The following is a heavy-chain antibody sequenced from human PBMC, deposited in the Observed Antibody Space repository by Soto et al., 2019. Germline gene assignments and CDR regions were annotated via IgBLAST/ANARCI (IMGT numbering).Heavy chain of an antibody. V-gene: IGHV3-30-3*01. CDR1: GFTFSSYA. D-gene: IGHD1-26*01. CDR3: ARDFSRTGATCSDY. CDR2: ISYDGSNK. J-gene: IGHJ4*01. Sequence: GGSLRISCAASGFTFSSYAMHWVRQAPGKGLEWVAVISYDGSNKYYADSVKGRFTISRDNSKNTLYLQMNSLRAEDTAVYYCARDFSRTGATCSDYWGHGTLVTVSS.